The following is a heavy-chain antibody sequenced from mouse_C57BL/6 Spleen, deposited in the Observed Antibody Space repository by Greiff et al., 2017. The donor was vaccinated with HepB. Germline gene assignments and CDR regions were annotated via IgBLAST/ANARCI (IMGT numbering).Heavy chain of an antibody. V-gene: IGHV1-42*01. Sequence: EVKLQESGPELVKPGASVKISCKASGYSFTGYYMNWVKQSPEKSLEWIGEINPSTGGTTYNQKFKAKATLTVDKSSSTAYMQLKSLTSEDSAVYYCARWGITTVVGDYWGQGTTLTVSS. D-gene: IGHD1-1*01. CDR2: INPSTGGT. J-gene: IGHJ2*01. CDR1: GYSFTGYY. CDR3: ARWGITTVVGDY.